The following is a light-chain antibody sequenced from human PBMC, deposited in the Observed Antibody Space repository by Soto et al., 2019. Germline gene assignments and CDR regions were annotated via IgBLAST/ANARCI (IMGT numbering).Light chain of an antibody. J-gene: IGKJ1*01. CDR3: QQYGSSPT. CDR2: GAS. CDR1: QSIINIY. V-gene: IGKV3-20*01. Sequence: EIVLTQSPGTLSLSPGERATLSCRASQSIINIYLAWYQQKPGQAPRLLIHGASTRATGIPDRFSGSGSGTDFALTISRLDPEDFAVYYCQQYGSSPTCGQGTKVDIK.